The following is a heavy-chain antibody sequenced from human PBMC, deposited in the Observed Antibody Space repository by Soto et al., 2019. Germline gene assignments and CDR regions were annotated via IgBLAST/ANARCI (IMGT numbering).Heavy chain of an antibody. CDR2: ISAYNGNT. V-gene: IGHV1-18*01. CDR1: GYTFTSYG. Sequence: QVQLVQSGAEVKKPGASVKVSCKASGYTFTSYGISWVRQAPGQGLEWMGWISAYNGNTNYAQKLQGRVTMNTDTSTSTADIELRSRRSDDKAVYYCARVVAAAGTKGRAFDIWGQGTMVTVSS. CDR3: ARVVAAAGTKGRAFDI. J-gene: IGHJ3*02. D-gene: IGHD6-13*01.